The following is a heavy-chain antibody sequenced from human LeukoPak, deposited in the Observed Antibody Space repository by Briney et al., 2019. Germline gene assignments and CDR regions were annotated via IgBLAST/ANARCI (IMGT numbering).Heavy chain of an antibody. CDR1: GGTFSSYA. Sequence: SVKVSCKASGGTFSSYAISWVRQAPGQGLEWMGGIIPIFGTANYAQKFQGRVTITADESTSTAYMELSSLRSEDTAVYYCARDKASGSYEAEFQHWGQGTLVTVSS. J-gene: IGHJ1*01. CDR2: IIPIFGTA. V-gene: IGHV1-69*13. CDR3: ARDKASGSYEAEFQH. D-gene: IGHD1-26*01.